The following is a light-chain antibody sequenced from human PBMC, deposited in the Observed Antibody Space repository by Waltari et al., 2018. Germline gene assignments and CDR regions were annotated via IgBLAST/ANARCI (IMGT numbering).Light chain of an antibody. CDR1: QVILGY. CDR3: QQLKSYPIT. V-gene: IGKV1-9*01. J-gene: IGKJ5*01. CDR2: ATS. Sequence: LTQSPSSLSASVGDRVTIPCRASQVILGYLAWYQQRPGNAPKFLIYATSTLRSGVPSRFSGSGSGTDFTLTISDLQPEDFATYYCQQLKSYPITFGQGTRLEIK.